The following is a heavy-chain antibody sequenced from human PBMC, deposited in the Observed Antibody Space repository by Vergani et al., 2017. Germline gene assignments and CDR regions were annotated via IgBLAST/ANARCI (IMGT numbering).Heavy chain of an antibody. CDR2: IYPGDSET. V-gene: IGHV5-51*01. CDR3: ARRGPYCSGGSGYCDY. D-gene: IGHD2-15*01. Sequence: EVQLVQSGAEVKKPGESLKISCKGSGYSFTSYWIVWVRQMPRKGLEWMGIIYPGDSETRYSPSFQGQVTISADKSISTAYLQWSSLKASDTAMYYCARRGPYCSGGSGYCDYWGQGTLVTVSS. J-gene: IGHJ4*02. CDR1: GYSFTSYW.